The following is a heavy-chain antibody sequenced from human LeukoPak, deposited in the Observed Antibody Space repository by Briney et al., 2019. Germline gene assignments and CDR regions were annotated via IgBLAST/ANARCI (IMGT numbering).Heavy chain of an antibody. J-gene: IGHJ4*02. CDR1: GGSNSGNY. CDR3: ARRYSSGFYYFDY. D-gene: IGHD6-19*01. Sequence: SETLSLTCAVSGGSNSGNYWSWIRQPPGKGLEWIGYIYYIGSTNYNPSLKSRVTMSVDTSKNQFSLKLNSVTAADTAVYYCARRYSSGFYYFDYWGQGALVTVSS. CDR2: IYYIGST. V-gene: IGHV4-59*01.